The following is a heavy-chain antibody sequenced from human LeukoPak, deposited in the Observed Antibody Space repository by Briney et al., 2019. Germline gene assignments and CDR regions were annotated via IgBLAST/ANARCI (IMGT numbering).Heavy chain of an antibody. CDR2: IRWDGGST. CDR3: AKDKSCSGGSCYSGFDY. Sequence: GGSLRLSCAASGFTFDDYTWHWVRQAPGKGLEWVSLIRWDGGSTYYADSVKGRFTISRDNSKNSLYLQMNILRTEDTALYYCAKDKSCSGGSCYSGFDYWGQGTLVTVSS. D-gene: IGHD2-15*01. V-gene: IGHV3-43*01. J-gene: IGHJ4*02. CDR1: GFTFDDYT.